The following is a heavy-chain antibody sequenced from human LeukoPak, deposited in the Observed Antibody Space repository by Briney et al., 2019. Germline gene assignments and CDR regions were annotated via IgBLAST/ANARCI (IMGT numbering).Heavy chain of an antibody. J-gene: IGHJ6*02. CDR2: ISSSSSYI. CDR3: ARDNGERLGPYYYYYGMDV. CDR1: GFTFRTSS. D-gene: IGHD4-17*01. V-gene: IGHV3-21*01. Sequence: GGSLRLSCEASGFTFRTSSMNWVRQAPGRGLEWVSSISSSSSYIYYADSVKGRFTISRDNAKNSLYLQMNSLRAEDTAVYYCARDNGERLGPYYYYYGMDVWGQGTTVTVSS.